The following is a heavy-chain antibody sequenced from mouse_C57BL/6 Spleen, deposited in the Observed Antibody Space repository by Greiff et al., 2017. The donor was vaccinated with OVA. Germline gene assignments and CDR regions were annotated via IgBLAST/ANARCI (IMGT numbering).Heavy chain of an antibody. J-gene: IGHJ2*01. CDR2: ISDGGSYT. Sequence: EVMLVESGGGLVKPGGSLKLSCAASGFTFSSYAMSWVRQTPEKRLEWVATISDGGSYTYYPDNVKGRFTISRDNAKNNLYLQKSHLKSEDTAMYYCARDKDYFDYWGQGTTLTVSS. V-gene: IGHV5-4*01. CDR1: GFTFSSYA. CDR3: ARDKDYFDY.